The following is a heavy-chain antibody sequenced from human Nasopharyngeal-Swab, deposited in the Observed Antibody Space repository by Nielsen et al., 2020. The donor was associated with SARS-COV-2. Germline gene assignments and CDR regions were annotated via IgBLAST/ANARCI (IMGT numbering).Heavy chain of an antibody. CDR3: AKHFAVDTSRTTLDY. Sequence: GGSLRLSCQASGYDFSSYYIGWVRQLPGKGLEWMGIVNPFDSNTRYGPSFQGHVIISADKSTNTAYLHWNSLKASDTAMYYCAKHFAVDTSRTTLDYWGPGNLVTVSS. CDR2: VNPFDSNT. CDR1: GYDFSSYY. D-gene: IGHD5-18*01. J-gene: IGHJ4*02. V-gene: IGHV5-51*01.